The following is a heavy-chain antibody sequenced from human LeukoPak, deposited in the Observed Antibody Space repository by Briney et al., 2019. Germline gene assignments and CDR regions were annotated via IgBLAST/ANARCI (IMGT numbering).Heavy chain of an antibody. V-gene: IGHV3-11*01. CDR3: ARDGSKYCSSTSCYSGYYYYPLDV. J-gene: IGHJ6*02. D-gene: IGHD2-2*01. Sequence: GGSLRASCAASGFTFSDYYMSWIRQAPGKGLEWVSSIRSSGGTIYYADSVKGRFTISRDNAKNSLYLQMNSLRAEDTAVYYCARDGSKYCSSTSCYSGYYYYPLDVWGQGATVTVSS. CDR2: IRSSGGTI. CDR1: GFTFSDYY.